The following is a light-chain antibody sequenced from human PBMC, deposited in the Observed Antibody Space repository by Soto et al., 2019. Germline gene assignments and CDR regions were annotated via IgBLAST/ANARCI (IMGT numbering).Light chain of an antibody. CDR1: SSDVGGYNF. CDR3: SSYAGSITFLV. CDR2: EVN. V-gene: IGLV2-8*01. J-gene: IGLJ2*01. Sequence: QSALTQPPSASGSPGQSVTISCTGSSSDVGGYNFVSWYQQHPGKAPKLMIYEVNKRPSGVPDRFSGSKSGNTASLTVSGLQADDEADYYCSSYAGSITFLVFGGGTKLTVL.